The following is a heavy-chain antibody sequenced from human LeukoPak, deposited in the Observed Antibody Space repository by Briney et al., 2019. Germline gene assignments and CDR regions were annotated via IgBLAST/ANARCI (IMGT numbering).Heavy chain of an antibody. CDR2: IYYSGST. J-gene: IGHJ4*02. D-gene: IGHD1-26*01. Sequence: SETLSLTCTVSGGSISSSSYYWGWIRQPPGKGLEWIGSIYYSGSTYYNPSLKSRVTISADTSKNQFSLKLSSVTAADTAVYYCARLGGVGGNDYWGQGTLVTVSS. CDR3: ARLGGVGGNDY. V-gene: IGHV4-39*01. CDR1: GGSISSSSYY.